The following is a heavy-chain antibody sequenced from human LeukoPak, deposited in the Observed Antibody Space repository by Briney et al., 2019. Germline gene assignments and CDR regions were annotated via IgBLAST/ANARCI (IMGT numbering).Heavy chain of an antibody. CDR1: GFTFSSYG. Sequence: QSGGSLRLSCAASGFTFSSYGMHWVRQAPGKGLEWVAVISYDGSNQYYADSVKGRFTISRDDSKSTLYLQMNSLRAEDTAVYYCARDWGLHLGELSFYFDYWGQGTLVTVSS. J-gene: IGHJ4*02. CDR2: ISYDGSNQ. V-gene: IGHV3-30*03. D-gene: IGHD3-16*02. CDR3: ARDWGLHLGELSFYFDY.